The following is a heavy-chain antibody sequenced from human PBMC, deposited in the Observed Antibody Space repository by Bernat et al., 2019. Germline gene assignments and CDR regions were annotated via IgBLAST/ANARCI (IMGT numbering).Heavy chain of an antibody. CDR3: ARTPGGSGSYYYYYYYMDV. V-gene: IGHV4-31*03. D-gene: IGHD3-10*01. J-gene: IGHJ6*03. CDR1: GGSISSSSYY. CDR2: IYYSGST. Sequence: QLQLQESGPGLVKPSETLSLTCTVSGGSISSSSYYWSWIRQHPGKGLEWIGYIYYSGSTYYNPSLKSRVTISVDTSKNQFSLKLSSVTAADTAVYYCARTPGGSGSYYYYYYYMDVWGKGTTVTVSS.